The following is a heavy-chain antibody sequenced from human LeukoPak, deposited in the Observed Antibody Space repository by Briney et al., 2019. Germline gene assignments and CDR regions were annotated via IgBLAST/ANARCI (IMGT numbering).Heavy chain of an antibody. CDR1: GFTFRTYA. J-gene: IGHJ3*02. D-gene: IGHD1-14*01. V-gene: IGHV3-23*01. Sequence: GGSLRLSCAASGFTFRTYAMNWVRQAPGKGLEWVSLIVGNGDTIYYADSVKGRFTISRDNSKNTLYLQMNNLRAEDTAVYYCAREKAFRTPLWIWGQGTMVTVSS. CDR3: AREKAFRTPLWI. CDR2: IVGNGDTI.